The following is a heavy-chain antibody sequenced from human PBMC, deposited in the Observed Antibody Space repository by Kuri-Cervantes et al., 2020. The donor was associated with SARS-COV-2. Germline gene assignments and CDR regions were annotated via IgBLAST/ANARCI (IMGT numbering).Heavy chain of an antibody. Sequence: ESLKISCAVNGGSLSTKYWSWIRQPPGKGLEWIGEIDQSGDTNYSPSLKSRVTMTLDTAKNQVSLTFRSVTAADTAVYYCARVYSLMVYTADGKTNWFDSWGPGSLVTVSS. CDR2: IDQSGDT. CDR3: ARVYSLMVYTADGKTNWFDS. D-gene: IGHD2-8*01. J-gene: IGHJ5*01. CDR1: GGSLSTKY. V-gene: IGHV4-34*01.